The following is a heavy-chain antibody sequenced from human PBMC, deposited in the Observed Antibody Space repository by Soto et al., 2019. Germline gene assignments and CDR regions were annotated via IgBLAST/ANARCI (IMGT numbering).Heavy chain of an antibody. CDR2: IYYSGST. D-gene: IGHD1-1*01. CDR3: VRDGTKTLRDWFDP. V-gene: IGHV4-59*12. CDR1: GGSISSYY. Sequence: XETLSLTCTVAGGSISSYYWSWIRQPPGKGLEWIGYIYYSGSTNYNPSLKSRVTISVDTSKNQFSLKLRSVTAADTAVYYCVRDGTKTLRDWFDPWGQGISVTVSS. J-gene: IGHJ5*02.